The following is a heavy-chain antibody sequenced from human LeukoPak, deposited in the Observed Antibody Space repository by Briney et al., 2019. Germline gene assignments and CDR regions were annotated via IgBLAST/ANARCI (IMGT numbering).Heavy chain of an antibody. CDR1: GYTFTNYY. J-gene: IGHJ4*02. CDR2: IYPSGGST. D-gene: IGHD3-22*01. V-gene: IGHV1-46*01. Sequence: AAVKVSCKASGYTFTNYYMHGVRQAPGQGVEGVGIIYPSGGSTNYAQKFQGRVTITRDKSTSTVYMELSSLRAEDTAVYYCARDDYYDSSSYIDYWGQGTLVTVSS. CDR3: ARDDYYDSSSYIDY.